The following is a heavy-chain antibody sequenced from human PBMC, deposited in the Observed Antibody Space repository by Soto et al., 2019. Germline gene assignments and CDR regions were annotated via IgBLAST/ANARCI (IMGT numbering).Heavy chain of an antibody. Sequence: GGSLRLSCAASGFTFSSYAMSWVRQGPGKGLEWVSVISGSGGGTYYADSVKGRFTISRDNSKNTLYLQMNSLRAEDTAVYYYARHESCSGGSCYYFDYWGQGTLVTVSS. V-gene: IGHV3-23*01. D-gene: IGHD2-15*01. CDR3: ARHESCSGGSCYYFDY. CDR1: GFTFSSYA. CDR2: ISGSGGGT. J-gene: IGHJ4*02.